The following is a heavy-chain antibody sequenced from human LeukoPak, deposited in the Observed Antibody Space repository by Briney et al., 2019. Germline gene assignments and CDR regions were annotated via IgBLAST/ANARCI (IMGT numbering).Heavy chain of an antibody. CDR3: ASYSAYCGGDCYPAHDAFDI. CDR1: GYAFTSYA. Sequence: ASVKVSCEASGYAFTSYAMHWVRQAPGQRLEWMGWINAGNGNTKYSQKFQGRVTIARDTSASTAYMELSSLRSEDTAVYYCASYSAYCGGDCYPAHDAFDIWGQGTMVTVSS. V-gene: IGHV1-3*01. J-gene: IGHJ3*02. D-gene: IGHD2-21*02. CDR2: INAGNGNT.